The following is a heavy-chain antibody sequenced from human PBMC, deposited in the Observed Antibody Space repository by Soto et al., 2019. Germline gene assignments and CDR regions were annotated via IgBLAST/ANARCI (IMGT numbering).Heavy chain of an antibody. CDR2: IYHSGST. V-gene: IGHV4-30-2*01. D-gene: IGHD2-21*01. J-gene: IGHJ5*02. CDR1: GGSISSGGYS. Sequence: QLQLQESGSGLVKPSQTLSLSCAVSGGSISSGGYSWSWIRQPPGKGLEWIGYIYHSGSTYYNPSLKSRVTISVDRSKNPFSLNLSSVTAADSAVYYCAGVRGPYCGGECYPPTPNWFDPWGQGTLVTVSS. CDR3: AGVRGPYCGGECYPPTPNWFDP.